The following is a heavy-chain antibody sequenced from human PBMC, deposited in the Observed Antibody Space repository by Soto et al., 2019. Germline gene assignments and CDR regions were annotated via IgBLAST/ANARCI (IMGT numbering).Heavy chain of an antibody. CDR2: ISLSGGNA. J-gene: IGHJ4*02. D-gene: IGHD6-6*01. V-gene: IGHV1-46*01. CDR1: GYSFSSYF. CDR3: ARAPYSSSSFRLDY. Sequence: QVQLVQSGAEVKRPGASVKVSCKASGYSFSSYFIHWVRQAPGHGLEWMGIISLSGGNANYAQKVQGRVAMSRDTSTNTVFMELSSLRSEDTAFYYCARAPYSSSSFRLDYWGQGTLVTVYS.